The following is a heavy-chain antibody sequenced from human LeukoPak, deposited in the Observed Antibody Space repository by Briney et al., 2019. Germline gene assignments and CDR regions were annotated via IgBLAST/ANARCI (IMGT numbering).Heavy chain of an antibody. J-gene: IGHJ4*02. V-gene: IGHV3-15*05. Sequence: PGGSLRLSCAASGFTFNNAWMAWVRQVPGKGLEWIGRIKTKTDGGTADYAAPVKGRFTISRDDSKNMLYLQMNSLKIDDTAVYYCATDLRWELQFTLDYWGQGTLVTVSS. CDR1: GFTFNNAW. CDR2: IKTKTDGGTA. CDR3: ATDLRWELQFTLDY. D-gene: IGHD1-26*01.